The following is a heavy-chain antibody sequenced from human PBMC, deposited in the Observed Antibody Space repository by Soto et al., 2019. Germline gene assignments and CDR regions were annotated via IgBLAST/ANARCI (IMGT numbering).Heavy chain of an antibody. Sequence: ASVKVSCKASGGTFISYAISWVRQAPGQRLEWMGWINAGNGNTKYSQKFQGRVTITRDTSASTAYMELSSLRSEDTAVYYCARDVGALDYWGQGTLVTVSS. CDR1: GGTFISYA. V-gene: IGHV1-3*01. CDR3: ARDVGALDY. D-gene: IGHD2-15*01. J-gene: IGHJ4*02. CDR2: INAGNGNT.